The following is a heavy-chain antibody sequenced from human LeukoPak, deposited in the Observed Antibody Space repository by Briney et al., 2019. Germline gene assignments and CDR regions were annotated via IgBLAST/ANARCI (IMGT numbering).Heavy chain of an antibody. J-gene: IGHJ4*02. V-gene: IGHV1-69*13. Sequence: SVKVSCKASGYTFTSYGISWVRQAPGQGLEWMGGIIPIFGTANYAQKFQGRVTITADESTSTAYMELSSLRSEDTAVYYCARVSDFTAYYFDYWGQGTLVTVSS. CDR1: GYTFTSYG. CDR3: ARVSDFTAYYFDY. CDR2: IIPIFGTA. D-gene: IGHD3-3*01.